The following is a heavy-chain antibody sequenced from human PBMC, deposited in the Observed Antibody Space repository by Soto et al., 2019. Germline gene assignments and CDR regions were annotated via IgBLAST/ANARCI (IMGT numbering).Heavy chain of an antibody. CDR2: ISYDGSNK. D-gene: IGHD2-21*02. CDR3: AKDRAVTASIYYFDY. CDR1: GFTFSSYG. Sequence: PGGSLRLSCAASGFTFSSYGMHWVRQAPGKGLEWVAVISYDGSNKYYADSVKGRFTISRDNSKNTLYLQMNSLRAEDTAVYYCAKDRAVTASIYYFDYWGQGTLVTVS. J-gene: IGHJ4*02. V-gene: IGHV3-30*18.